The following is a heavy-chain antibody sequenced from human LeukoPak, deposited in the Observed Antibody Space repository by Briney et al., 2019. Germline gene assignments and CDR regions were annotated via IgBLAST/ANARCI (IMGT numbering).Heavy chain of an antibody. D-gene: IGHD3-22*01. CDR3: ARGLLYRSDSSGYYYVGFSFYFDY. J-gene: IGHJ4*02. CDR2: IYYSGTT. CDR1: NGSIRSNNYN. V-gene: IGHV4-39*01. Sequence: RSSETLSLTCTVSNGSIRSNNYNWGWIRQPPGKGLEWIGSIYYSGTTYYTPSPKSRVTISVDTSTNQFSLKLSSVTAADTAVYYCARGLLYRSDSSGYYYVGFSFYFDYWGQGTLVTVSS.